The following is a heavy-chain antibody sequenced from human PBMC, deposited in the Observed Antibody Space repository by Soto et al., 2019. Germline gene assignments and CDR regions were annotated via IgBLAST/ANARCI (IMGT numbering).Heavy chain of an antibody. V-gene: IGHV4-34*01. CDR3: ARVERGTATTVVDDFDI. CDR2: MSHSGGT. J-gene: IGHJ3*02. D-gene: IGHD1-1*01. Sequence: QVQLQPWGAGLLKPSETLSLTCAVYGGSVSGANYYWSWIRQPPGKGLEWIGEMSHSGGTHFNPSLKSRVTMSVDTSTNQFSLKMSSVTAADTALYYCARVERGTATTVVDDFDIWGPGTMVTVSS. CDR1: GGSVSGANYY.